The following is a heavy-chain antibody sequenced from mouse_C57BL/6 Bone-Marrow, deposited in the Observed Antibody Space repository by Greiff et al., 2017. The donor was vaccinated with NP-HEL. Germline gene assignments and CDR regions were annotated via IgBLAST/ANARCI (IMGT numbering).Heavy chain of an antibody. V-gene: IGHV5-9-1*02. Sequence: EVKLMESGEGLVKPGGSLKLSCAASGFTFSSYAMSWVRQTPEKRLEWVAYISSGGDYIYYADTVKGRFTISRDNARNTLYLQMSSLKSEDTAMYYCTRGLDGSSYNDWGKGTTLTVSS. J-gene: IGHJ2*01. CDR1: GFTFSSYA. CDR3: TRGLDGSSYND. CDR2: ISSGGDYI. D-gene: IGHD1-1*01.